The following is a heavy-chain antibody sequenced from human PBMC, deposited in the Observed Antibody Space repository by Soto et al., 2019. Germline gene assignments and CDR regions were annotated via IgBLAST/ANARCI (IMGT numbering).Heavy chain of an antibody. D-gene: IGHD3-10*01. V-gene: IGHV3-23*01. J-gene: IGHJ3*02. Sequence: EVQLLESGGGLVQPGGSLRLSCAASGFTFSSYAMSWVRQAPGKGLEWVSAISGSGGSTYYAESVKGRFTISRDNSKKTLYLQMNSLRAEDTAVYYCAKVYPTPRGVIRCAFDIWGQGTMVNVSS. CDR1: GFTFSSYA. CDR2: ISGSGGST. CDR3: AKVYPTPRGVIRCAFDI.